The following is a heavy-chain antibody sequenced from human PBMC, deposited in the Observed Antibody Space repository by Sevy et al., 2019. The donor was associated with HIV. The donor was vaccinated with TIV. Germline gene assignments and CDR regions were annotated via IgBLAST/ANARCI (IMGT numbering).Heavy chain of an antibody. D-gene: IGHD4-17*01. CDR3: ARSIYSYGDYSNWYFDL. Sequence: GGSLRLSCAASGFTFSSYSMNWVRQAPGKGLEWVSYIISSSSTIYYADSVKGRFTISRDNAKNSLYLQMNSLRDEDTAVYYCARSIYSYGDYSNWYFDLWGRGTLVTVSS. CDR1: GFTFSSYS. J-gene: IGHJ2*01. CDR2: IISSSSTI. V-gene: IGHV3-48*02.